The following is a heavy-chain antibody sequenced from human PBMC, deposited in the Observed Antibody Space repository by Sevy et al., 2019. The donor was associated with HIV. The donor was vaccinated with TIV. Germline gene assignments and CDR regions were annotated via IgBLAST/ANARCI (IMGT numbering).Heavy chain of an antibody. V-gene: IGHV3-21*01. Sequence: GGSLRLSCAASGFTFSSYSMNWVRQAPGKGLEWVSSISSSSSYIYYADSVKGRFTISRDNAKNSLYLQMNSLRAEDTAVYYCASRYGDYYYYYGMDVWGQGTTVTVSS. CDR3: ASRYGDYYYYYGMDV. CDR1: GFTFSSYS. D-gene: IGHD4-17*01. J-gene: IGHJ6*02. CDR2: ISSSSSYI.